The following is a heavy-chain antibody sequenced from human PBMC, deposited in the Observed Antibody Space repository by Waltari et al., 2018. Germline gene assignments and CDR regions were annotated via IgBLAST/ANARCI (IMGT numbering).Heavy chain of an antibody. V-gene: IGHV1-24*01. D-gene: IGHD1-26*01. J-gene: IGHJ4*02. Sequence: QVQLVQSGAEVKKPGASVKVSCKVSGYTLTELSMHWVRQAPGKGLEWMGGFDPEDGETIYARKFQGRVTMTEETSTDTAYMELSSLRSEDTAVYYWATDKFGGSFLFDYWGQGTLVTVSS. CDR1: GYTLTELS. CDR3: ATDKFGGSFLFDY. CDR2: FDPEDGET.